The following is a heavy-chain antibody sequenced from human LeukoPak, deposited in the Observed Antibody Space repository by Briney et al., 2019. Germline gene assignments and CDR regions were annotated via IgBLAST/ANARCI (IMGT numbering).Heavy chain of an antibody. J-gene: IGHJ3*02. CDR1: GGTFSSYA. V-gene: IGHV1-69*06. D-gene: IGHD2-2*01. Sequence: SVKVSCKASGGTFSSYAISWVRQAPGQGLEWMGGIIPIFGTANYAQKFQGRVTITADKSTSTAYMELSSLRSEDTAVYYCARVHSYHNAFDIWGQGTMVTVSS. CDR2: IIPIFGTA. CDR3: ARVHSYHNAFDI.